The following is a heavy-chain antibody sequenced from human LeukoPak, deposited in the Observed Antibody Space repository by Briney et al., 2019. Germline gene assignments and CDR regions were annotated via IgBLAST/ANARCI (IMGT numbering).Heavy chain of an antibody. Sequence: SGGSLRLSCAASGFIFSASTMHWVRQASGKGLEWIGRIRSRANSYATAYAASVTGRFTISRDDSKNTAYLQLSGLKTEDTAVYYCSGESEDAFNIWGQGTMVIVSS. V-gene: IGHV3-73*01. J-gene: IGHJ3*02. CDR2: IRSRANSYAT. CDR3: SGESEDAFNI. D-gene: IGHD2-21*01. CDR1: GFIFSAST.